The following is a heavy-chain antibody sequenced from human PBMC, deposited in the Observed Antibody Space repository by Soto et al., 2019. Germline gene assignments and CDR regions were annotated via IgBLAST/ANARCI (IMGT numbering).Heavy chain of an antibody. Sequence: ETLSLTCSVSGGSTRNGYWSWIRQPPGKGLEWIGYIYHSGSTKYNPSLKSRVTISLDTPENQFSLKVNSVTAADTAVYYCAKLGTYYDILTGYFYYSYMDVWGKGTTVTVSS. CDR2: IYHSGST. CDR3: AKLGTYYDILTGYFYYSYMDV. V-gene: IGHV4-59*08. CDR1: GGSTRNGY. J-gene: IGHJ6*03. D-gene: IGHD3-9*01.